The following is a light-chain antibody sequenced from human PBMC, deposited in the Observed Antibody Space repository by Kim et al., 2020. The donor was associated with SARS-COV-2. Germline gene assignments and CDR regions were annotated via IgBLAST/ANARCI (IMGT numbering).Light chain of an antibody. V-gene: IGLV6-57*01. CDR2: EDY. Sequence: GNTVTIPSARSTGNIASKIVQWHQQRPGSSPAIVIYEDYQRPSGVPDRFAGSIARSANSASLTISGLKTEDEADYYCQSSDATNQVFGGGTQLTVL. CDR3: QSSDATNQV. CDR1: TGNIASKI. J-gene: IGLJ3*02.